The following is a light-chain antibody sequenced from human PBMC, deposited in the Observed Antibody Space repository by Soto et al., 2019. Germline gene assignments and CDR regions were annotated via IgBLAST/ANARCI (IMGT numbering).Light chain of an antibody. CDR3: AAWDDSLNGWV. Sequence: QSVPTQPPSASGTPGQRVSISCSGSSSNIGSNTVNWYQQIPGTAPKLLIFNNNQRPSGVPDRFSGSKSGTSASLAISGLQSDDEADYYCAAWDDSLNGWVFGGGTKVTVL. CDR1: SSNIGSNT. V-gene: IGLV1-44*01. CDR2: NNN. J-gene: IGLJ3*02.